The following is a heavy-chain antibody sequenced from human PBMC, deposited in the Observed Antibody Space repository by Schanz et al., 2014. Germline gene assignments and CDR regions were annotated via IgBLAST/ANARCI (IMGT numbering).Heavy chain of an antibody. CDR3: ARAGRGYAYPLNSYPMDV. J-gene: IGHJ6*02. CDR1: GGTLDTYK. V-gene: IGHV1-69*02. D-gene: IGHD3-16*01. CDR2: IIPFLAVS. Sequence: QDQLLQSGAVVKKPGSSVRVSCKASGGTLDTYKIAWVRQVPGQGLEWMGRIIPFLAVSNYAQDFQGRVTFTADRATSTVHMDLRSLRSEDTGLYYCARAGRGYAYPLNSYPMDVWGQGTTVIVSS.